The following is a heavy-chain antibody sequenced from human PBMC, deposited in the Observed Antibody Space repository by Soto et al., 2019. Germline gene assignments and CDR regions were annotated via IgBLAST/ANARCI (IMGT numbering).Heavy chain of an antibody. CDR3: ARDRGAFYGAYVYYYYGMAV. CDR1: GGTFSSYA. CDR2: IIPIFGTA. J-gene: IGHJ6*02. Sequence: SVKVSCKASGGTFSSYAISWVRQAPGQGLEWMGGIIPIFGTANYAQKFQGRVTITADESTSTAYMELSSLRSEDTAVYYCARDRGAFYGAYVYYYYGMAVWGQGTRVTVSS. V-gene: IGHV1-69*13. D-gene: IGHD4-17*01.